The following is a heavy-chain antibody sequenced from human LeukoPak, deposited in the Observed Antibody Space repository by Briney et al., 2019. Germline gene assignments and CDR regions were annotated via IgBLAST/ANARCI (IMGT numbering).Heavy chain of an antibody. CDR3: ARALGYCSGGSCYHAFDI. CDR2: IYYSGST. D-gene: IGHD2-15*01. J-gene: IGHJ3*02. CDR1: GGSISSYY. V-gene: IGHV4-59*01. Sequence: SETLSLTCTVSGGSISSYYWSWIRQPPGKGLEWIGYIYYSGSTNYNPSLKSRVTISVDTSKNQFSLKLSSVTAADTAVYYCARALGYCSGGSCYHAFDIRGQGTMVTVSS.